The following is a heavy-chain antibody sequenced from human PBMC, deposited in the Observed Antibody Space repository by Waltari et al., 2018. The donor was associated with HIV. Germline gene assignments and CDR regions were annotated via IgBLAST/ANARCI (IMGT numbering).Heavy chain of an antibody. D-gene: IGHD5-12*01. Sequence: DVQLVQSAMELKEPGESLRIACETSGYKFTDFYIAWVRQMPGRGLEWMGYIFPPTSQTRYSPAFQGHVTFTVDTSVDTAFLQWTALRASDSARYYCVRHGAQYSPGDRWGQGTLVTVSS. J-gene: IGHJ5*02. CDR1: GYKFTDFY. V-gene: IGHV5-51*01. CDR3: VRHGAQYSPGDR. CDR2: IFPPTSQT.